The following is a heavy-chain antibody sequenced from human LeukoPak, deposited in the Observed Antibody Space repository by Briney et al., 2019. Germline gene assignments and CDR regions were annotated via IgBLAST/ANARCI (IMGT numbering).Heavy chain of an antibody. J-gene: IGHJ5*02. CDR1: GGTFSSYA. V-gene: IGHV1-69*13. CDR3: ARNLGGSSIAAQGWFDP. Sequence: SVKVSCKASGGTFSSYAISWVRQAPGQGLEWMGGIIPIFGTANYAQKFQGRVTITADESTSTAYMELSSLRSEDTAVYYCARNLGGSSIAAQGWFDPWGQGTLVTVSS. CDR2: IIPIFGTA. D-gene: IGHD6-6*01.